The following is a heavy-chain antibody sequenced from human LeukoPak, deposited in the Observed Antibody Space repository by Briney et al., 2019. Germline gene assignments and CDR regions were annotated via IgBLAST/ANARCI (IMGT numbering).Heavy chain of an antibody. Sequence: HGESLKISCKASEYSFTSYWIGWVRQVPGKGLEWVGNIQPGNPEIRYSPSFQGQVTLSADKSISTAYLQWSSLKASDTAMYYCARAAGFSRFGELYFDYWGQGTLVTVSS. J-gene: IGHJ4*02. D-gene: IGHD3-10*01. CDR3: ARAAGFSRFGELYFDY. V-gene: IGHV5-51*01. CDR2: IQPGNPEI. CDR1: EYSFTSYW.